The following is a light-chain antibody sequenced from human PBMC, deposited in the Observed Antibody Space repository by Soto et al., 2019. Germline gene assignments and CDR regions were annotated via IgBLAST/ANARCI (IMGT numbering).Light chain of an antibody. CDR1: NSDVGAYNY. CDR3: SSFAGAPVI. CDR2: EVN. V-gene: IGLV2-8*01. J-gene: IGLJ2*01. Sequence: QSALTQPPSASGSPGQSVTIPCTGTNSDVGAYNYVSWYQQYPGKVPKLIIYEVNKRPSGVPDRISGSKSGNTASLTVSGLQAEDEADYYCSSFAGAPVIFGGGTKLTVL.